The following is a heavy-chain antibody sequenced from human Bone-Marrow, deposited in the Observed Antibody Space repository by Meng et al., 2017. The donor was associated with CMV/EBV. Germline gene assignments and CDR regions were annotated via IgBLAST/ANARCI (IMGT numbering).Heavy chain of an antibody. Sequence: GESLKISCAASGFAFSSFWITWVRQAPGKGLEWVANIKHHGGETSYVDSVKGRFTISRDNAEHIVYLHMTDLRSEDTAFYYFARGDPWGKTFGYFDYWGQGTLVTVSS. V-gene: IGHV3-7*04. CDR1: GFAFSSFW. CDR2: IKHHGGET. J-gene: IGHJ4*02. CDR3: ARGDPWGKTFGYFDY. D-gene: IGHD3-3*01.